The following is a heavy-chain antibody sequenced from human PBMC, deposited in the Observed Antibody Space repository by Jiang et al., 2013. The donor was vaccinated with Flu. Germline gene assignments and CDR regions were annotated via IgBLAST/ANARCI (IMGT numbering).Heavy chain of an antibody. CDR3: ARGAYCGGDCYVPTDHEAFDI. CDR1: GYSFTSYW. CDR2: IDPSDSYT. D-gene: IGHD2-21*02. J-gene: IGHJ3*02. Sequence: LVESGAEVKKPGESLKISCKGSGYSFTSYWIGWVRQMPGKGLEWMGRIDPSDSYTNYSPSFQGHVTISADKSISTAYLQWSSLKASDTAMYYCARGAYCGGDCYVPTDHEAFDIWGQGTMVTVSS. V-gene: IGHV5-10-1*01.